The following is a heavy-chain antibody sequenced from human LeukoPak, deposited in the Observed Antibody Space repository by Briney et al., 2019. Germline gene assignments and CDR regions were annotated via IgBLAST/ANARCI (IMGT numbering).Heavy chain of an antibody. Sequence: SETLSLTCTVSGGSISNYYWSWIRQHPGKGLEWIGYIYYSGSTYYNPSLKSRVTISVDTSKNQFSLKLSSVTAADTAVYYCASSSSWYSMAFDIWGQGTIVTVSS. CDR2: IYYSGST. CDR3: ASSSSWYSMAFDI. D-gene: IGHD6-13*01. J-gene: IGHJ3*02. CDR1: GGSISNYY. V-gene: IGHV4-59*06.